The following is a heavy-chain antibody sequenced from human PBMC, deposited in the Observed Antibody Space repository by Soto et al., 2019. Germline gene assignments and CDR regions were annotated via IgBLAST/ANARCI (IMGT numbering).Heavy chain of an antibody. CDR2: IVVGSGNT. D-gene: IGHD4-4*01. CDR1: GFTFTSSA. V-gene: IGHV1-58*02. Sequence: GASVKVSCKASGFTFTSSAMQWVRQARGQRLEWIGWIVVGSGNTNYAQKFQERVTITRDMSTSTAYMELSSLRSEDTAVYYCAREITVTTFPFIDYWGQGTLVTVSS. CDR3: AREITVTTFPFIDY. J-gene: IGHJ4*02.